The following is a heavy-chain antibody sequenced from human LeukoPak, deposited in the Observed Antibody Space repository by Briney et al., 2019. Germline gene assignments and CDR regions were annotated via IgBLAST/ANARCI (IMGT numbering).Heavy chain of an antibody. J-gene: IGHJ4*02. CDR3: AIFTVTTVPIDY. V-gene: IGHV1-2*02. CDR2: INPNSGGT. CDR1: GYTFTGYY. D-gene: IGHD4-17*01. Sequence: ASVKVSCKASGYTFTGYYMHWVRQAPGQGLEWMGWINPNSGGTNYAQKFQSRVTMTRDTSISTAYMELSRLRSDDTAVYYCAIFTVTTVPIDYWGQGTLVTVSS.